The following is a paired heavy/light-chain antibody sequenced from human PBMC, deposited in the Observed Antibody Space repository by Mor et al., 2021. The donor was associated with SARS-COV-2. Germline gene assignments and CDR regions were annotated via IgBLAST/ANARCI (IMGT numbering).Heavy chain of an antibody. CDR2: INWNSARI. V-gene: IGHV3-9*01. D-gene: IGHD3-10*01. CDR3: VKDIEGSGSYYPDH. J-gene: IGHJ5*02. Sequence: EVQLVESGGGLVQPGRSLRLSCAASGFTFDNYAMHWVRQAPGKGLEWVSGINWNSARIGYADSVKGRFTISRDNAKNSLYLQINSLRAEDTALYYCVKDIEGSGSYYPDHWGQGTLVTVSS. CDR1: GFTFDNYA.
Light chain of an antibody. Sequence: EIVMTQSPATLSVSPGERATLSCRASQSVSSNLVWYQQKPGQAPRLLIYGASTRATGFPARFSGSGSGTEFTLTISSLQSEDFAVYYCQQNNNWPRTFGQGTKVEIK. J-gene: IGKJ1*01. CDR3: QQNNNWPRT. CDR2: GAS. V-gene: IGKV3-15*01. CDR1: QSVSSN.